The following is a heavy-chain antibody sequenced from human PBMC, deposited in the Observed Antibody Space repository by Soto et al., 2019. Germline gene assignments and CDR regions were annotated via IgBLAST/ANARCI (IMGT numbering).Heavy chain of an antibody. CDR2: MNPNSGNT. J-gene: IGHJ6*02. Sequence: ASVKVSCKASGYTFTSYDINWVRQATGKGLEWMGWMNPNSGNTGYAQKFQGRVTMTRNTYISTAYMELSSLRSEDTAVYYCARGSSGWNYYYYGMDVWGQGTTAT. V-gene: IGHV1-8*01. D-gene: IGHD6-19*01. CDR3: ARGSSGWNYYYYGMDV. CDR1: GYTFTSYD.